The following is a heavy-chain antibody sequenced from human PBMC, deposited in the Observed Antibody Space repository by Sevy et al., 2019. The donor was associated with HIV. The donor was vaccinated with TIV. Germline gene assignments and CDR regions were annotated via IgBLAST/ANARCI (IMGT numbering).Heavy chain of an antibody. CDR3: ARLVAARPNYYYGMDV. CDR1: GFTFSSYS. J-gene: IGHJ6*02. Sequence: GGSLRLSCAASGFTFSSYSMNWVRQAPGMGLEWVSYISSSSSTIYYADSVKGRFTISRDNAKNSLYLQMNSLRDEDTAVYYCARLVAARPNYYYGMDVWGQGTTVTVSS. D-gene: IGHD6-6*01. CDR2: ISSSSSTI. V-gene: IGHV3-48*02.